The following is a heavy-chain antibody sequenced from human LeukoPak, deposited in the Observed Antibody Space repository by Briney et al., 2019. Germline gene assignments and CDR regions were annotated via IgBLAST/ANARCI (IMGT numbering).Heavy chain of an antibody. CDR1: GYTFTSYG. CDR3: ARDWGRWLRTPFKTFDY. J-gene: IGHJ4*02. D-gene: IGHD5-24*01. Sequence: ASVKVSCKASGYTFTSYGISWVRQAPGQGLEWMGWISAYNGNTNYAQKLQGRVTMTTDTSTSTAYMELRSLRSDDTAVYYCARDWGRWLRTPFKTFDYWGQGTLVTVSS. CDR2: ISAYNGNT. V-gene: IGHV1-18*01.